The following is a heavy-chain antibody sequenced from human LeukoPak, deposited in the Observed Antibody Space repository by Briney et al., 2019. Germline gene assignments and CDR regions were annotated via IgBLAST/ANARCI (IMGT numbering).Heavy chain of an antibody. CDR1: GFIFNNYG. V-gene: IGHV3-23*01. J-gene: IGHJ5*02. CDR2: ISNDGGGT. D-gene: IGHD3-22*01. Sequence: GSLILSCAASGFIFNNYGLIWVRPAPGKGLEWVSAISNDGGGTQYADFVEGRFTISRDNSKNTLFLQMSSLRAEDTALYYCAKGSSGYFANLWGQGTLVTVSS. CDR3: AKGSSGYFANL.